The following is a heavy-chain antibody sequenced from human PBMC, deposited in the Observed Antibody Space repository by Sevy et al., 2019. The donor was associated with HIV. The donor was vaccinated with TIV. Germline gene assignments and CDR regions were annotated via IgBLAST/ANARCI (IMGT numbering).Heavy chain of an antibody. CDR2: INHSGST. J-gene: IGHJ6*02. Sequence: SETLSLTCAVYGGSFSGYYWSWIRQPPGKGLEWIGEINHSGSTNYNPSLKSRVTISVDTSKNQFSLKLSSVTAADMAVYYCASDRREYSSGWYRYYGMDVWGQGTTVTVSS. CDR3: ASDRREYSSGWYRYYGMDV. V-gene: IGHV4-34*01. D-gene: IGHD6-19*01. CDR1: GGSFSGYY.